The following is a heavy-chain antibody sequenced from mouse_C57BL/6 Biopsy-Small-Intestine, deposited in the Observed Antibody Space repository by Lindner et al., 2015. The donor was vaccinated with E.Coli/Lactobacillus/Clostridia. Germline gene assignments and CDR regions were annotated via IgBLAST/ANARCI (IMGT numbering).Heavy chain of an antibody. CDR2: IDPGDGDT. Sequence: VQLQESGAELVKPGASVKISCKASGYVFSSYWMNWVKQRPGKGLEWFGQIDPGDGDTNYNGNFEGKATLTADRSSSTAYMQLSSLTSEDSAVYFCARGERGDFDYWGQGTTLTVSS. V-gene: IGHV1-80*01. J-gene: IGHJ2*01. CDR3: ARGERGDFDY. CDR1: GYVFSSYW.